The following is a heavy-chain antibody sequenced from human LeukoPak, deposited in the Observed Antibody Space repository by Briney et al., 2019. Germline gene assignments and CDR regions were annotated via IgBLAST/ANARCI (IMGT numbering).Heavy chain of an antibody. D-gene: IGHD5-18*01. CDR1: GYTFTSYA. CDR2: ISGDNGNT. V-gene: IGHV1-18*01. J-gene: IGHJ6*02. Sequence: ASVKVSCKASGYTFTSYAISWVRQAPGQGLEWMGWISGDNGNTNYAQNLKGRVTMTTDTSPNPAYMELRSLRSDDTAVYYCARDDAYSYGYYEDYYYVMDGWGQGTTVTVSS. CDR3: ARDDAYSYGYYEDYYYVMDG.